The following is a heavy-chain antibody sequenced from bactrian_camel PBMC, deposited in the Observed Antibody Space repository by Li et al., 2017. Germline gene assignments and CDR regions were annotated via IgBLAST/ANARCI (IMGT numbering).Heavy chain of an antibody. CDR2: ITTGSGAT. Sequence: HVQLVESGGDSVQAGSSLRLSCKYSGWHYTGYCMAWFRQIPGKERERVAAITTGSGATDYADSVKGRFTVSQDNAKNTVTLQMNNLKPEDTAMYCCAADSRPTVRCWDYAPYEYNNWGQGTQVTVS. V-gene: IGHV3S1*01. CDR3: AADSRPTVRCWDYAPYEYNN. J-gene: IGHJ4*01. D-gene: IGHD4*01. CDR1: GWHYTGYC.